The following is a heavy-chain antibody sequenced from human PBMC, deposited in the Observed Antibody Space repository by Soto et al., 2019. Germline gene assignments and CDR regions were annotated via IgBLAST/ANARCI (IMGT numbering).Heavy chain of an antibody. J-gene: IGHJ6*02. D-gene: IGHD3-22*01. Sequence: KPSETLSLTCTVSGGSISSGGYYWSWIRQHPGKGLEWIGYIYYSGSTYYNPSLKSRVTISVDTSKNQFSLKLSSVTAADTAVYYCARIPPRYDSSGYYYVYDYYYGMDVWGQGTTVTVSS. V-gene: IGHV4-31*03. CDR1: GGSISSGGYY. CDR3: ARIPPRYDSSGYYYVYDYYYGMDV. CDR2: IYYSGST.